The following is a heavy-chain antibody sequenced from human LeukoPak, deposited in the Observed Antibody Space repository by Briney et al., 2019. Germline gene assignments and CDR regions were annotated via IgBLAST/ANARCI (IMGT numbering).Heavy chain of an antibody. Sequence: GGSLRLSCAASGFTFSSYEMNWVRQAPGKGLEWVSYISSSGSTIYYADSVKGRFTISRDNAKNSLYLQMNSLRAEDTAVYYCARDRRHQYYYYMDAWGKGTTVTVSS. J-gene: IGHJ6*03. CDR3: ARDRRHQYYYYMDA. CDR1: GFTFSSYE. CDR2: ISSSGSTI. V-gene: IGHV3-48*03.